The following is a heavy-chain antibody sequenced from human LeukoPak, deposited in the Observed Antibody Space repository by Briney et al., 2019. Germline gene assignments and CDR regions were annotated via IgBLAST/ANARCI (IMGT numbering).Heavy chain of an antibody. CDR2: IYYRGST. CDR3: ARMGDYYYYGLDV. V-gene: IGHV4-59*08. CDR1: GGSISNYY. J-gene: IGHJ6*02. Sequence: SSETLSLTCSVSGGSISNYYWSSIRQSPGKGLEWIGYIYYRGSTIYNPSLKSRVTMSVDTSKNQFSLKLSSVTAADTAAYYCARMGDYYYYGLDVWGQGTTVTVSS.